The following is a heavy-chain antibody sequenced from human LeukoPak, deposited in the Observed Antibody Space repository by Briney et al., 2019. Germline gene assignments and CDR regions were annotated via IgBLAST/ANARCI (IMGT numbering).Heavy chain of an antibody. D-gene: IGHD3-3*01. V-gene: IGHV4-34*01. CDR1: GGSFSGYY. CDR3: QSRFLEWLLDY. J-gene: IGHJ4*02. CDR2: INHSGST. Sequence: PSETLSLTCAVYGGSFSGYYWSWIRQPPGKGLEWIGEINHSGSTNYNPSLKSRVTISVDTSKNQFSLKLSSVTAADTAIYYCQSRFLEWLLDYWGQGTLVTVSS.